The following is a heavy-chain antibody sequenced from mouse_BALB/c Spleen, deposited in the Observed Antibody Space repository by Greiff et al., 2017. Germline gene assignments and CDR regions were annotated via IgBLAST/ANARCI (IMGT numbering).Heavy chain of an antibody. V-gene: IGHV1-69*02. Sequence: VQLQQPGAELVKPGASVKLSCKASGYTFTSYWMHWVKQRPGQGLEWIGEIDPSDSYTNYNQKFKGKATLTVDKSSSTAYMQLSSLTSEDSAVYYCARGGNYDAMDYWGQGTSVTVSS. CDR3: ARGGNYDAMDY. J-gene: IGHJ4*01. CDR1: GYTFTSYW. D-gene: IGHD2-1*01. CDR2: IDPSDSYT.